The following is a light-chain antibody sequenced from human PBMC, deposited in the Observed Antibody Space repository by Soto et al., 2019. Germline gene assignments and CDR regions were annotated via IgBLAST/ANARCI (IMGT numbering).Light chain of an antibody. V-gene: IGKV1-5*01. CDR2: DAP. CDR1: QTIDSW. CDR3: QQYNRLIT. J-gene: IGKJ5*01. Sequence: DIQMTQSPSNLSASVGDRVTIACRASQTIDSWLAWYQQKPGKAPKLLIYDAPSLESGVSSRFSGSGYGTEFTLSITNLQPDDFATYYCQQYNRLITFGQGTRLEIK.